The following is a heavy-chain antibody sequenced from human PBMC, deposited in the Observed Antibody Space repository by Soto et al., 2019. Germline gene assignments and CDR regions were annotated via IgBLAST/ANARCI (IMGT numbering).Heavy chain of an antibody. CDR1: GGTFSSYA. J-gene: IGHJ6*02. D-gene: IGHD4-17*01. CDR2: IIPIFGTA. CDR3: ARTITTVTMLYYGMDV. V-gene: IGHV1-69*01. Sequence: QVQLVQSGAEVKKPGSSVKVSCKASGGTFSSYAISWVRQAPGQGLEWMGGIIPIFGTANYAQKFQGRVTITADESTSIAYMELSSLRSEETAVYYCARTITTVTMLYYGMDVWGQGTTVTVSS.